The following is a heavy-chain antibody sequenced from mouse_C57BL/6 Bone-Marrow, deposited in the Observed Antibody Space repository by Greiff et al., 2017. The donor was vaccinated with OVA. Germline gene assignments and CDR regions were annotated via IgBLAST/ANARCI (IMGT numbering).Heavy chain of an antibody. CDR3: AREDYGSSSPGFDY. D-gene: IGHD1-1*01. Sequence: VKLMESGAELARPGASVKLSCKASGYTFTSYGISWVKQRTGQGLEWIGEIYPRSGNTYYNEKFKGKATLTADKSSSTAYMELRSLTSEDSAVYFCAREDYGSSSPGFDYWGQGTTLTVSS. CDR1: GYTFTSYG. J-gene: IGHJ2*01. V-gene: IGHV1-81*01. CDR2: IYPRSGNT.